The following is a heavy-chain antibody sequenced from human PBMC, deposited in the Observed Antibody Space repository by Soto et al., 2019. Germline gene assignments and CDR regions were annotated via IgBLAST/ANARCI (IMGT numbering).Heavy chain of an antibody. CDR1: GFTFSSYG. D-gene: IGHD3-10*01. CDR3: ARDGVRGDPSMGFDP. Sequence: QVQLVESGGGVVQPGRSLRLSCAASGFTFSSYGMHWVRLAPGKGLEWVAVIWYDGSNKYYADSVKGRFTISRDNSKNTLYLQMNSLRAEDTAVYYCARDGVRGDPSMGFDPWGQGTLVTVSS. V-gene: IGHV3-33*01. J-gene: IGHJ5*02. CDR2: IWYDGSNK.